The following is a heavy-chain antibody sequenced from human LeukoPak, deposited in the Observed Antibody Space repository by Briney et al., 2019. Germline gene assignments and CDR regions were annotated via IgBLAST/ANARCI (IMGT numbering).Heavy chain of an antibody. V-gene: IGHV3-21*01. CDR1: GFTFSSYS. CDR2: ISSSGSYI. CDR3: ARDLGTGTMDV. J-gene: IGHJ6*03. D-gene: IGHD1-1*01. Sequence: GGSLGLSCAASGFTFSSYSMNWVRQAPGKGLEWVSSISSSGSYIYYADSVKGRFTISRDNAKNSLYLQMNSLRAEDTAVYYCARDLGTGTMDVWGKGTTVTVSS.